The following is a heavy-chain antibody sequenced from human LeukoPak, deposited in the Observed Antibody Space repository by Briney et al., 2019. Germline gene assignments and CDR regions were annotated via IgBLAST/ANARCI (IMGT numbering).Heavy chain of an antibody. CDR3: AGWSKATVSGTRAAFDL. Sequence: PGGSLRLSCVASGFTFSDHYMDWVRQTPGKGLEWVSRIRNRANGYSTEYAASVQGRFTISRDDSKNSLYLQMNTLKTEDTAVYSCAGWSKATVSGTRAAFDLWGQGTMVTVSS. CDR1: GFTFSDHY. J-gene: IGHJ3*01. D-gene: IGHD6-13*01. V-gene: IGHV3-72*01. CDR2: IRNRANGYST.